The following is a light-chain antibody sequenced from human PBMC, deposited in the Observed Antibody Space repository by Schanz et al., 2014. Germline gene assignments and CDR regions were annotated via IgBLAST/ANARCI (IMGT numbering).Light chain of an antibody. Sequence: QSALIQPPSVSGSPGQSVTISCTGTSSDVGSYDYVSWYQQHPGTVPKPMIYNVNTQPSGVPDRFSGSKSGNTASMTVSGLQAEDEDDYYCSSYAGSDNVVFGGGTKLTVL. J-gene: IGLJ2*01. V-gene: IGLV2-8*01. CDR3: SSYAGSDNVV. CDR1: SSDVGSYDY. CDR2: NVN.